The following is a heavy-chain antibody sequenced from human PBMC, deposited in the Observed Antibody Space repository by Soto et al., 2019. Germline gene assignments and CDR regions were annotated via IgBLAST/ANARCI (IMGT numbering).Heavy chain of an antibody. CDR3: ATSHQQLFNWFDP. V-gene: IGHV4-4*02. CDR1: SGSITSSNW. Sequence: SETLSLTCAVSSGSITSSNWWSWVRQPPGKGLEWIGEIHHSGSTDYNPSLKSRVTISVDESKNHFSLELTSVTAADTAVYYCATSHQQLFNWFDPWGQGTLVTVSS. J-gene: IGHJ5*02. D-gene: IGHD6-13*01. CDR2: IHHSGST.